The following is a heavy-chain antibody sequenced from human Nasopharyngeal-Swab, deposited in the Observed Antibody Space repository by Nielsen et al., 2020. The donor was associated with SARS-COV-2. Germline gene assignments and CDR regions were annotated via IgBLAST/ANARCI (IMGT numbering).Heavy chain of an antibody. D-gene: IGHD4-17*01. J-gene: IGHJ4*02. Sequence: GSLRLSCAVHGGSFSGYYWSWIRQPPGKGLEWIGEINHSGSTNYNPSLKSRVTISVDTSKNQFSLKLSSVTSADTAVYYCARAYGDYHYWGQGTLVTVSS. CDR2: INHSGST. CDR3: ARAYGDYHY. CDR1: GGSFSGYY. V-gene: IGHV4-34*01.